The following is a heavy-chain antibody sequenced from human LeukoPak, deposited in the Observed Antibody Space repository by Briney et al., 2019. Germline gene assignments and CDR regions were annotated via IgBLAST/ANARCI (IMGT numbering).Heavy chain of an antibody. CDR2: IYYSGST. CDR3: ARVSYGAFDI. Sequence: SQTLSLACTVSGGSISSYYWSWIRQPPGKGLEWIGYIYYSGSTNYNPSLKSRVTISVDTSKNQFSLKLSSVTAADTAVYYCARVSYGAFDIWGQGTMVTVSS. J-gene: IGHJ3*02. CDR1: GGSISSYY. V-gene: IGHV4-59*01. D-gene: IGHD2-8*01.